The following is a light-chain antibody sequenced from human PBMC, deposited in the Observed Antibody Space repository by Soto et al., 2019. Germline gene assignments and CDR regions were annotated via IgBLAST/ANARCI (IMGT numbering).Light chain of an antibody. CDR3: QQRSNFWT. J-gene: IGKJ1*01. CDR2: DAS. Sequence: EIVLTQSPATLSLYPGERATLSCRASQSVSSYLAWYQQKPGQAPRLLIYDASNRATGIPARFSGSGSGTDFTLTISSLEPEDFAVYYCQQRSNFWTFGQGTKVEIK. V-gene: IGKV3-11*01. CDR1: QSVSSY.